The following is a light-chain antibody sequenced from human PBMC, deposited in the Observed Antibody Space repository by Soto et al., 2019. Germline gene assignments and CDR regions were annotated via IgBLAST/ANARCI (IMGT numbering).Light chain of an antibody. CDR1: QSVRSS. J-gene: IGKJ1*01. V-gene: IGKV3-15*01. Sequence: EVLMTQSPVTLFVSPGETVTLSCRASQSVRSSLAWYQHKPGQAPRLLIHSASFRATGIPARFRGSGSGTEFTLTITSLQSEDFAVYYCQQYGNWPPWTFGQGTKVDIK. CDR3: QQYGNWPPWT. CDR2: SAS.